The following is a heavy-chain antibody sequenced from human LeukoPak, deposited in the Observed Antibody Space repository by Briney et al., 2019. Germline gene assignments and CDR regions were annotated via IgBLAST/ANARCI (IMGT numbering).Heavy chain of an antibody. D-gene: IGHD1-26*01. V-gene: IGHV3-9*01. CDR2: ISWDSGSI. CDR1: GFIFHDHA. J-gene: IGHJ6*02. CDR3: AKYISGSYSNMGHYYGMDV. Sequence: GGSLRLSCAVSGFIFHDHAMHWVRQAPGKGLEWVSGISWDSGSIGYADSVKGRFTISRDNAKNSLFLQMDSLRGDDTALYYCAKYISGSYSNMGHYYGMDVWGQGTPVTVSS.